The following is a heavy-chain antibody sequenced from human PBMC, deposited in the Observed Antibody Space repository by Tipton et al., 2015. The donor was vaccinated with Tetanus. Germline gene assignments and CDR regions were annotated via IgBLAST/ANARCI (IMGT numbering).Heavy chain of an antibody. J-gene: IGHJ2*01. CDR2: VDPRDSQA. Sequence: QLVQSGAEVGKPGLSLKISCQGSGYNFSHYSIGWVRQLPGRGLEWMGIVDPRDSQATYGPSFQGQVTLSADRSINVAYLQWGSLKASDTGLYYCARRRSAVLSGAYHWYFDLWGRGTLVGVSS. CDR3: ARRRSAVLSGAYHWYFDL. CDR1: GYNFSHYS. V-gene: IGHV5-51*01. D-gene: IGHD3-3*01.